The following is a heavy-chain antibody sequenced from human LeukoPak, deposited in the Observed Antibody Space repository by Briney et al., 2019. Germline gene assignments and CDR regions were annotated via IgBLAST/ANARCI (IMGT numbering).Heavy chain of an antibody. CDR3: ARDLWQWLAHERGGGY. Sequence: GASVKVSCKASGYTFTGYYMHWVRQAPGQGLEWMGWINPNSGGTNYAQKFQGRATMTRDTSISTAYMELSRLRSDDTAVYYCARDLWQWLAHERGGGYWGQGTLVTVSS. CDR2: INPNSGGT. J-gene: IGHJ4*02. D-gene: IGHD6-19*01. CDR1: GYTFTGYY. V-gene: IGHV1-2*02.